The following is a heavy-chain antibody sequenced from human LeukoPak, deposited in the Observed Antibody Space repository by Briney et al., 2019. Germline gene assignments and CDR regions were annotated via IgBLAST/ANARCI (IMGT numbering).Heavy chain of an antibody. CDR3: AREVSTGSSWYRDAFDI. V-gene: IGHV3-30*02. Sequence: GGSLRLSCAASGFTFSSYGMYWVRQAPGKGLEWVAFTRYDGSNKYYADSVKGRFTISRDNSKNTLYLQMNSLRAEDTAVYYCAREVSTGSSWYRDAFDIWGQGTMVTVSS. CDR1: GFTFSSYG. CDR2: TRYDGSNK. D-gene: IGHD6-13*01. J-gene: IGHJ3*02.